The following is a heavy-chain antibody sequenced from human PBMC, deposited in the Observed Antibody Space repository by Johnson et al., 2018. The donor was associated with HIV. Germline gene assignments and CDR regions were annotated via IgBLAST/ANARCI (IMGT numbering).Heavy chain of an antibody. CDR2: ISYDGSNK. J-gene: IGHJ3*02. CDR3: AREMNAGNDAFDI. V-gene: IGHV3-30*04. Sequence: QVQLVESGGGVVQPGRSLRLSCAASGFTFSSYAMHLVRQAPGKGLEWVAVISYDGSNKYYADSVKGRFTISRDNSKNTLYLQMNSLRAEDTAVYYCAREMNAGNDAFDIWGQGTMVTVSS. CDR1: GFTFSSYA.